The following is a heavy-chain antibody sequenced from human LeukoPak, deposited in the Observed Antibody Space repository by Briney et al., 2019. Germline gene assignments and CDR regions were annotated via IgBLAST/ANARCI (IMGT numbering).Heavy chain of an antibody. D-gene: IGHD1-1*01. V-gene: IGHV3-21*01. CDR3: ARDSPGTTASDY. CDR2: ISASRSYI. Sequence: GGSLRLSCAASGFIFDTYRMNWVRLAPGKGLEWVSSISASRSYIYYADSLKGRFTMSRDKTKNSLYLQMNSLRAEDTAVYYCARDSPGTTASDYWGQGTLVTVSS. CDR1: GFIFDTYR. J-gene: IGHJ4*02.